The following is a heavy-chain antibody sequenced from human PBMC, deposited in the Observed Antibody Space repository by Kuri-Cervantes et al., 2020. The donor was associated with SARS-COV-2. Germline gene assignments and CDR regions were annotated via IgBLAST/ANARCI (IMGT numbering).Heavy chain of an antibody. CDR2: ISSSSTI. V-gene: IGHV3-69-1*01. Sequence: GESLKISCAASGFTFSDYYMNWVRQAPGKGLEWVSSISSSSTIYYADSVKGRFTISRDNAKNSLYLQMNSLRAEDTAVYYCARDRTILDYFDYWGQGTLVTVSS. J-gene: IGHJ4*02. CDR3: ARDRTILDYFDY. D-gene: IGHD3-9*01. CDR1: GFTFSDYY.